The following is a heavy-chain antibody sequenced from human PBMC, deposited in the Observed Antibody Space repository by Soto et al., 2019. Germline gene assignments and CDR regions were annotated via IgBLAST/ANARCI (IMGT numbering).Heavy chain of an antibody. D-gene: IGHD4-17*01. CDR1: GFTFTDYA. J-gene: IGHJ4*02. CDR3: ANPTGRRGY. V-gene: IGHV3-23*01. CDR2: ISGIGGST. Sequence: GGSLRLSCAASGFTFTDYALSWVRQAPGKGLEWVATISGIGGSTYLADSVKGRLSISRDNSKNTLYLQMNSLRAEDTAVYYCANPTGRRGYWGQGTLVTVSS.